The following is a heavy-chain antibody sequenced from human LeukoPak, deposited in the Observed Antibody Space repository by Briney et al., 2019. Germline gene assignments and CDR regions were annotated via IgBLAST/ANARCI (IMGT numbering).Heavy chain of an antibody. CDR3: AKGIVMGATYFDY. V-gene: IGHV3-23*01. J-gene: IGHJ4*02. D-gene: IGHD1-26*01. Sequence: GGSLRLSCTASGLTYSSFAMSWVRQAPGKGLEWVSVISGSGDSTYYAGSVKGRFTISRDNSKNTLYLQMNSLRAEDTAVYYCAKGIVMGATYFDYWGQGTLVTVSS. CDR2: ISGSGDST. CDR1: GLTYSSFA.